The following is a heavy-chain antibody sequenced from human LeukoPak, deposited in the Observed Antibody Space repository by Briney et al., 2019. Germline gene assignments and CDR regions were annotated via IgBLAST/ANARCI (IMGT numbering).Heavy chain of an antibody. Sequence: EASVKVSCTASGYIFTGYYIHWLRQAPGQGLEYLGWINPNGGATKYTQKFQGRVTMTRDTSINTAYMELSSQRSDDTAVYYCARLAFYDFWSGYLDSWGQGTLVTVSS. D-gene: IGHD3-3*01. V-gene: IGHV1-2*02. CDR3: ARLAFYDFWSGYLDS. CDR2: INPNGGAT. CDR1: GYIFTGYY. J-gene: IGHJ4*02.